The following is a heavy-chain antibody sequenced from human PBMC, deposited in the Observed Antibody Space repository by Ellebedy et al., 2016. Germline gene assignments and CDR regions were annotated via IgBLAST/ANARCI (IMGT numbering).Heavy chain of an antibody. Sequence: ASVKVSCKASGYTFTSYGISWVRQAPGQGLEWMGWISAYNGNTNSAQKLQGRVTMTTDTSTSTAYMELRSLRSDDTAVYYCARLATVVSPPDYWGQGTLVTVSS. J-gene: IGHJ4*02. CDR3: ARLATVVSPPDY. CDR1: GYTFTSYG. CDR2: ISAYNGNT. V-gene: IGHV1-18*01. D-gene: IGHD4-23*01.